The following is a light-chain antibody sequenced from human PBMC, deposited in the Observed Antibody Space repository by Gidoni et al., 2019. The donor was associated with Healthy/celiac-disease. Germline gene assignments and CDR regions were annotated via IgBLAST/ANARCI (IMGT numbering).Light chain of an antibody. Sequence: DIQMTQSPSSLSASVGDRVTITCQASQDISNYLNWYQQKPGKAPKLLIYDASNLETGVPPRFSGSGSGTDFTFSIRSLQPEDIATYYWQQYDNLPLTFXGXTKVEIK. J-gene: IGKJ4*01. CDR2: DAS. CDR1: QDISNY. V-gene: IGKV1-33*01. CDR3: QQYDNLPLT.